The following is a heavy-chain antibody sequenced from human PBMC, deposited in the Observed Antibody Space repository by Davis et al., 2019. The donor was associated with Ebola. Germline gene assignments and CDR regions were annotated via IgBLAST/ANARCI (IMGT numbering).Heavy chain of an antibody. CDR3: ARGFGVGTDWFDP. V-gene: IGHV3-30*04. Sequence: GEFLKISCAASAFAFSRYTMHWVRQAPGKGLEWVALISSDGSNRYYADSVKGRFTISRDNSKNTLYLQMDSLRVEDTALYYCARGFGVGTDWFDPWGQGTLVTVSS. D-gene: IGHD3-16*01. CDR1: AFAFSRYT. J-gene: IGHJ5*02. CDR2: ISSDGSNR.